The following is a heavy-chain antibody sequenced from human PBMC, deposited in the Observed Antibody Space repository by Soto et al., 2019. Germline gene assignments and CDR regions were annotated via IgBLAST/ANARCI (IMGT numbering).Heavy chain of an antibody. D-gene: IGHD5-18*01. J-gene: IGHJ6*02. V-gene: IGHV3-30-3*01. CDR2: ISYVGSNK. CDR3: ATLIAYSSRYGMDV. CDR1: GFTFSDYA. Sequence: QEQLVESGGGVVQPGRSLRLSCAASGFTFSDYALHWVRQAPGKGLEWVAVISYVGSNKNYADSVKGRFTISRDNSKNTLYVQMNSLRPEDTAVYYCATLIAYSSRYGMDVWGQGTTVTVSS.